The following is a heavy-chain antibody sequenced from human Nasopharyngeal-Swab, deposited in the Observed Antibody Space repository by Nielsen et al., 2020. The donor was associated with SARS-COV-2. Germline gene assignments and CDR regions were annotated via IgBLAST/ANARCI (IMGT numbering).Heavy chain of an antibody. CDR3: AIPTRSTPFGY. D-gene: IGHD2-15*01. J-gene: IGHJ4*02. CDR2: ISPDGSDG. V-gene: IGHV3-7*03. CDR1: GGSITSGSDY. Sequence: ETLSLTCTVSGGSITSGSDYWSWVRQAPGKGLEWVANISPDGSDGQYVDSVRGRLTISRDNAKNSLYLQMSSLRAEDTAVYYCAIPTRSTPFGYWGQGTLVTVSS.